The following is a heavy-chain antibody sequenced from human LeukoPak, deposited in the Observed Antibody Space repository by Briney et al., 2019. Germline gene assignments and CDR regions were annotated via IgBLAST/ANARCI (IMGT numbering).Heavy chain of an antibody. Sequence: GGSLRLSCAASGFTFSASWMSWVRQAPGKGLEWVSSISSSSSYIYYADSVKGRFTISRDNAKNSLYLQMNSLRAEDTAVYYCARDTPDSLIVGAWYYFDYWGQGTLVTVSS. D-gene: IGHD1-26*01. CDR3: ARDTPDSLIVGAWYYFDY. V-gene: IGHV3-21*01. CDR1: GFTFSASW. J-gene: IGHJ4*02. CDR2: ISSSSSYI.